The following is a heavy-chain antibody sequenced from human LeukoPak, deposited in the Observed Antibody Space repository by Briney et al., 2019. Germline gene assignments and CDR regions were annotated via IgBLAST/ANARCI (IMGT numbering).Heavy chain of an antibody. CDR3: AKYGNSGWVIDN. Sequence: PSETLSLTCTVSGGSIGNNYWTWIRQPPGKGLEYIGYIYYTGATNYNPSLKSRVTISVDPSTSQFSLKLSSVTAADTAVYFCAKYGNSGWVIDNWGQGALVTVSS. CDR1: GGSIGNNY. CDR2: IYYTGAT. V-gene: IGHV4-59*08. D-gene: IGHD6-19*01. J-gene: IGHJ4*02.